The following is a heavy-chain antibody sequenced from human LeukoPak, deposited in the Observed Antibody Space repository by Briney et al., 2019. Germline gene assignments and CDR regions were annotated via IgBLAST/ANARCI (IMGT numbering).Heavy chain of an antibody. CDR1: GFIFSTYE. V-gene: IGHV3-48*03. CDR2: ISTSGSSI. J-gene: IGHJ4*02. D-gene: IGHD2-21*01. CDR3: AKVLGSRIAVSDPFDY. Sequence: GGSLRLSCAASGFIFSTYEINWVRQAPGKGLEWISYISTSGSSIYYADSVKGRFTISRDNAKNSLYLQMNSLRAEDTAVYYCAKVLGSRIAVSDPFDYWGQGTLVTVSS.